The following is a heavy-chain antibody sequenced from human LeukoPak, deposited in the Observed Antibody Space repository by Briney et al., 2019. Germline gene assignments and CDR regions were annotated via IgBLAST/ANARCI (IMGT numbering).Heavy chain of an antibody. CDR3: ARHYYGDVYYFDF. CDR2: IYYSGST. D-gene: IGHD3-16*01. V-gene: IGHV4-39*01. J-gene: IGHJ4*02. CDR1: GGSISSSSYY. Sequence: SETLSLTCTVSGGSISSSSYYWGWIRQPPGKGLEWIGSIYYSGSTYYNPSLKSRVTISVDTSKNQFSLKLSSVTAADTAVYYCARHYYGDVYYFDFWGQGTLVTVSS.